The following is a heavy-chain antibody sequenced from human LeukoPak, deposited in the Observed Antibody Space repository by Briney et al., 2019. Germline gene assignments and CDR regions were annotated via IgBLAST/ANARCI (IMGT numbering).Heavy chain of an antibody. CDR1: GYTFTVYY. J-gene: IGHJ3*02. V-gene: IGHV1-2*02. Sequence: ASVKVSFKASGYTFTVYYMHWVRQAPGQGLEWMGWINPNSGGTNYAQKFQGRVTMTRDTSISTAYMELSRLRSDDTAVYYCARGLGRELDGAFDIWGQGTMVTVSS. CDR2: INPNSGGT. CDR3: ARGLGRELDGAFDI. D-gene: IGHD3-10*01.